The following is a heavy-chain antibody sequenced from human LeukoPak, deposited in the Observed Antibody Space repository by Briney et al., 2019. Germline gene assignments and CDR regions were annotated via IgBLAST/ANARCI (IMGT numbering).Heavy chain of an antibody. V-gene: IGHV1-18*01. D-gene: IGHD4-23*01. CDR2: ISAYNGNT. CDR3: ARVVWRGGNVRGADY. Sequence: ASVKVSCKASGYTFTSYGISWVRQAPGQGLEWMGWISAYNGNTNYAQKLQGRVTMTTDTSTSTAYMELRSLRSDDTAVYYCARVVWRGGNVRGADYWGQGTLVTVSS. CDR1: GYTFTSYG. J-gene: IGHJ4*02.